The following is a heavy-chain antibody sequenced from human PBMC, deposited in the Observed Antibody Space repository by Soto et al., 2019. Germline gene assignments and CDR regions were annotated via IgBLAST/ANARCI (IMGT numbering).Heavy chain of an antibody. Sequence: EASVKVSCKVSGYTLTELSMHWVRQAPGKGXEWMGGFDPEDGETIYAQKFQGRVTMTEDTSTDTAYMELSSLRSEDTAVYYCATSPRSNYYGSGPLIENYWGQGILVTVSS. CDR3: ATSPRSNYYGSGPLIENY. D-gene: IGHD3-10*01. V-gene: IGHV1-24*01. CDR1: GYTLTELS. J-gene: IGHJ4*02. CDR2: FDPEDGET.